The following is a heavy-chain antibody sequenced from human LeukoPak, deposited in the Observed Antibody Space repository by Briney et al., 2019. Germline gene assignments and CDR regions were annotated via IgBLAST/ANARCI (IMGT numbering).Heavy chain of an antibody. CDR3: ASPQYSYGLD. J-gene: IGHJ4*02. CDR2: IYYSGST. CDR1: GGSISSSSYY. Sequence: PSETLSLTCTVSGGSISSSSYYWGWIRQPPGKGLEWIGSIYYSGSTYYNLSLKSRVTISVDTSKNQFSLKLSSVTAADTAVYYCASPQYSYGLDWGQGTLVTVSS. V-gene: IGHV4-39*01. D-gene: IGHD5-18*01.